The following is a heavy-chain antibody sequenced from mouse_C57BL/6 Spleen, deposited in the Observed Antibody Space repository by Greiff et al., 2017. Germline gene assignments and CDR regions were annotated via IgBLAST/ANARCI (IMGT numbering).Heavy chain of an antibody. D-gene: IGHD2-4*01. CDR3: ARPDYDPWFAY. CDR2: ISSGSSTI. Sequence: DVKLVESGGGLVKPGGSLKLSCAASGFTFSDYGMHWVRQAPEKGLEWVAYISSGSSTIYYAATVKGRFTISRDNAKNTLFLQMTSLRSEDTAMYYCARPDYDPWFAYWGQGTLVTVSA. V-gene: IGHV5-17*01. J-gene: IGHJ3*01. CDR1: GFTFSDYG.